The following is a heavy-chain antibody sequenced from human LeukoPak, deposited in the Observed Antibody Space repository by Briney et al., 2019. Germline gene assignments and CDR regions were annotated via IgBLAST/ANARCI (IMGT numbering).Heavy chain of an antibody. Sequence: TGGSLRLSCAASGFTFSIYAMSWVRQAPGKGLEWVSAISGSGGSTYYADSVRGRFTISRDNSKSTLYLLMNSLRAEDTAVYYCARGTQYSYDSSGYTYYYYYGMDVWGQGTTVTVSS. V-gene: IGHV3-23*01. J-gene: IGHJ6*02. CDR2: ISGSGGST. CDR3: ARGTQYSYDSSGYTYYYYYGMDV. D-gene: IGHD3-22*01. CDR1: GFTFSIYA.